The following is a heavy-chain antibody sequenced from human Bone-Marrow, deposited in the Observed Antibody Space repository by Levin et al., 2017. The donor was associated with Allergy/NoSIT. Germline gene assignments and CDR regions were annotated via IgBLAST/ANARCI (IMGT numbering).Heavy chain of an antibody. V-gene: IGHV3-74*01. CDR1: GFTFSAYW. CDR2: ISSDGYTT. J-gene: IGHJ5*02. Sequence: GGSLRLSCAASGFTFSAYWMHWVRQVPGKGLVWVSRISSDGYTTSYVDSVEGRFTISRDNAKNTLYLQMNSLRVEDTAMYYCTGQSDFLTPFDPWGQGTLVTVSS. D-gene: IGHD3-9*01. CDR3: TGQSDFLTPFDP.